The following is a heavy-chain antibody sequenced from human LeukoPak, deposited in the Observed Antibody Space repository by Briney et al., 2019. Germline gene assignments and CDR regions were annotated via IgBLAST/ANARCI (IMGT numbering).Heavy chain of an antibody. J-gene: IGHJ4*02. Sequence: PGGSLRLSCITSGFAFNTYAMHWVRQAPGKGLEWISYISPASNTIYYADSVKGRFTISRDNAKNSLYLQMNSLRDEDTAVYYCASSGSYRFDYWGQGTLVTVSS. D-gene: IGHD1-26*01. CDR2: ISPASNTI. V-gene: IGHV3-48*02. CDR1: GFAFNTYA. CDR3: ASSGSYRFDY.